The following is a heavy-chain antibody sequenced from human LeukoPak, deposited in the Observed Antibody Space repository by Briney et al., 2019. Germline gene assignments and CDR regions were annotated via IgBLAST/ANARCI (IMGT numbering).Heavy chain of an antibody. D-gene: IGHD6-19*01. Sequence: ASVKVSCKVSGYTLTELSMHWVRQAPGKGLEWMGGFDPEDGETIYAQKFQGRVTMTKDTSTDTAYMELSSLRSEDTAVYYCARDSSGYPDYWGQGTLVTVSS. CDR2: FDPEDGET. CDR1: GYTLTELS. V-gene: IGHV1-24*01. J-gene: IGHJ4*02. CDR3: ARDSSGYPDY.